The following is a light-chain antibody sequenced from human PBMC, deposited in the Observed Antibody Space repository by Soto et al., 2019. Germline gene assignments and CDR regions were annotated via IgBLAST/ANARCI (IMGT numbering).Light chain of an antibody. CDR2: EVS. CDR3: SSYAGSNNLV. CDR1: SSDVGGYNY. J-gene: IGLJ2*01. V-gene: IGLV2-8*01. Sequence: QSALTQPPSASGSPGQSVTISCTGTSSDVGGYNYLSWYQQYPGKAPKVMIYEVSKRPSGVPDRFSGSKSGNTASLTVSGLQAEDEADYYCSSYAGSNNLVFGGGTKLTVL.